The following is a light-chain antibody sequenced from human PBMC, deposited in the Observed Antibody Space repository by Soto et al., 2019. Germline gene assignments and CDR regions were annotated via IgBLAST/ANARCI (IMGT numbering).Light chain of an antibody. CDR1: QSVRKNY. V-gene: IGKV3-20*01. J-gene: IGKJ5*01. Sequence: EIVLTQSPGTLSLSPGERATLSCRASQSVRKNYLAWYQQKPGQARKLLIYDASGTAPGIPDRFSGSGYGTDFTLTISRLEPEDFAVYYCQHYDSSPISFGQGTRLEIK. CDR2: DAS. CDR3: QHYDSSPIS.